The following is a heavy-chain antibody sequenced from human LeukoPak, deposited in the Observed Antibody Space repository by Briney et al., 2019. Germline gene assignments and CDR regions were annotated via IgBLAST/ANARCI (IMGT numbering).Heavy chain of an antibody. CDR1: GFTFSNSW. D-gene: IGHD3-22*01. Sequence: PGGSLRLSCAASGFTFSNSWMTWVRQAPKKGLEWVASINEDGGEIHYVDSVKGRFTISRDNAKNSLYLQMNSLRAEDTAVYYCARLYYYYDSSGYFSLSFSFYFDIWGQGTMVTVSS. J-gene: IGHJ3*02. CDR3: ARLYYYYDSSGYFSLSFSFYFDI. CDR2: INEDGGEI. V-gene: IGHV3-7*01.